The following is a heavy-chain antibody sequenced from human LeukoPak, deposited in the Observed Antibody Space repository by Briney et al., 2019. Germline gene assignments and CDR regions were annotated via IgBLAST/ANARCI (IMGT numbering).Heavy chain of an antibody. CDR1: GFTFSSYA. CDR3: ARDRIGIAAPFDY. V-gene: IGHV3-30*04. D-gene: IGHD6-6*01. Sequence: PGGSLRLSCAASGFTFSSYAMHWVRQAPGKGLEWVAVISYDGSNKYYADSVKGRFTISRDNSKNTLYLQMNSLRAEDTAVYYCARDRIGIAAPFDYWGQGTLVTVSS. CDR2: ISYDGSNK. J-gene: IGHJ4*02.